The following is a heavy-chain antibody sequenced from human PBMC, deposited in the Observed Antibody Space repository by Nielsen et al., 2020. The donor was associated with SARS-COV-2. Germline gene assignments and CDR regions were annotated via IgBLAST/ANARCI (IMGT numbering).Heavy chain of an antibody. Sequence: GGSLRLSCAASGFSFSDYTMNWIRQAPGKGLEWVASITMSGAYMYYADSVRGRFTVSRDNAENSLYLQMNSLRDEDTAVYYCARDQDGGAATSNWYFDLWGHGTLVIVSS. CDR1: GFSFSDYT. CDR3: ARDQDGGAATSNWYFDL. CDR2: ITMSGAYM. D-gene: IGHD6-25*01. V-gene: IGHV3-21*01. J-gene: IGHJ2*01.